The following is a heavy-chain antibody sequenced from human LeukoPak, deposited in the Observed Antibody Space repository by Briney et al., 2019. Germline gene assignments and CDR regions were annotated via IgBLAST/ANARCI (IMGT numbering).Heavy chain of an antibody. Sequence: GGSLRLSCAASGFTFSNYAMTWVRQAPGKGLEWLSTISASGGTTSFADSVKGRFTISRDNSKNRLYLQMNSLRAEDTALYYCAKSLGHRYDSSGYHYHEGFDYWGQGTLVTVSP. J-gene: IGHJ4*02. CDR2: ISASGGTT. V-gene: IGHV3-23*01. CDR1: GFTFSNYA. D-gene: IGHD3-22*01. CDR3: AKSLGHRYDSSGYHYHEGFDY.